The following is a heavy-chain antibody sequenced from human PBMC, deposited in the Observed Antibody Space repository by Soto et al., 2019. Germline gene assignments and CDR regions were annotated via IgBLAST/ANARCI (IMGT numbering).Heavy chain of an antibody. V-gene: IGHV4-59*01. CDR3: ARSIAVAGPFDY. Sequence: SETLSLTCSVSGGSITKYFWSWIRQPPGKGLEWIGFIYHSGITNYNPSLMSRVAISVDTPKNQFSLKLTSVTAADTAVYYCARSIAVAGPFDYWGQGTLVTVSS. D-gene: IGHD6-19*01. CDR2: IYHSGIT. J-gene: IGHJ4*02. CDR1: GGSITKYF.